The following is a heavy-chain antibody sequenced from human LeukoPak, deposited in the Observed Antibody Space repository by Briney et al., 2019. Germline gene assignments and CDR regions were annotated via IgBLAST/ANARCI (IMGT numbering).Heavy chain of an antibody. V-gene: IGHV3-30*04. CDR2: ISYDGSNK. D-gene: IGHD4-17*01. CDR3: ARALDYGDSEDAFDI. J-gene: IGHJ3*02. Sequence: GGSLRLSCAASGFTFSSYAMHWVRQAPGKGLEWVAVISYDGSNKYYADSVKGRFTISRDNSKNTLYLQMNSLRAEDTAVYYCARALDYGDSEDAFDIWGQGTMVTVSS. CDR1: GFTFSSYA.